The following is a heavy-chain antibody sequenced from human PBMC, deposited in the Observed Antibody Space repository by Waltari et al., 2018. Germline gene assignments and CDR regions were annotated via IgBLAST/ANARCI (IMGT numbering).Heavy chain of an antibody. V-gene: IGHV1-3*01. CDR1: GYTFTSYA. J-gene: IGHJ5*02. Sequence: QVQLVQSGAEVKKPGASVKVSCTASGYTFTSYAMHWVRQAPGQRLEWMGWIHACNGNTKYSQKFQGRVTRAVDTSKNQFSLKLSSVTAADTAVYYCARLAARRVNWFDPWGHGTLVTVSS. CDR3: ARLAARRVNWFDP. D-gene: IGHD6-6*01. CDR2: IHACNGNT.